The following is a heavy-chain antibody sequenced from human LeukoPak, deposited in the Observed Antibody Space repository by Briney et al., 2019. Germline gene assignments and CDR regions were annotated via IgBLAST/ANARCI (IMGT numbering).Heavy chain of an antibody. V-gene: IGHV3-21*01. CDR1: GFTFSSYS. CDR3: ARDEDYDILTGYYIPRHFDY. D-gene: IGHD3-9*01. J-gene: IGHJ4*02. CDR2: ISSSSSYI. Sequence: GGSLRLSCAASGFTFSSYSMNWVRQAPGKGLEWVSSISSSSSYIYYADSVKGRFTISRDNAKNSLYLQMNSLRAEDTAVYYRARDEDYDILTGYYIPRHFDYWGQGTLVTVSS.